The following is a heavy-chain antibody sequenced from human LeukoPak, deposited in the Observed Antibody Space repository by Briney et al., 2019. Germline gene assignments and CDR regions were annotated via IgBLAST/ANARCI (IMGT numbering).Heavy chain of an antibody. CDR1: SGSISSYY. Sequence: SETLSLTCTVSSGSISSYYWSWIRQPPGKGLEWIAYIYHSGTTNYNPSLKSRVTISVDTSKNQFSLKVGSVTAADTAEYYCASIVGGNSYFDSWGQGTLVTVSS. CDR2: IYHSGTT. V-gene: IGHV4-59*01. J-gene: IGHJ4*02. CDR3: ASIVGGNSYFDS. D-gene: IGHD4-23*01.